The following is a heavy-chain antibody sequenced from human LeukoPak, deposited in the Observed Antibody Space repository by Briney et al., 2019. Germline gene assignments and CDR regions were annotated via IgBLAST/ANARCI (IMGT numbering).Heavy chain of an antibody. D-gene: IGHD3-10*01. V-gene: IGHV3-30*18. J-gene: IGHJ4*02. Sequence: GGSLRLSCAASGFTFGSYGMHWVRQAPGKGLEWVAVISYDGSNRYYADSVKGRFTISRDNSKNTLYLQMNSLRAEDTAVYYCAKFWVRGVIGGYWGQGTLVTVSS. CDR1: GFTFGSYG. CDR3: AKFWVRGVIGGY. CDR2: ISYDGSNR.